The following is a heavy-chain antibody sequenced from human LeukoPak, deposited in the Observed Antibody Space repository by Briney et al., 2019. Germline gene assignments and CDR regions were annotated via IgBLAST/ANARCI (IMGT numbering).Heavy chain of an antibody. D-gene: IGHD5-24*01. V-gene: IGHV3-21*05. CDR3: ARDLGWLQSDS. CDR2: IGSDTTIT. CDR1: GFTFSSHS. Sequence: PGGSLRLSCAASGFTFSSHSMNWVRQAPGKGLEWVSYIGSDTTITHYADSVKGRFTISRDNAKNSVYLQIHNLRAEDTAVYYCARDLGWLQSDSWGQGTLVTVSS. J-gene: IGHJ4*02.